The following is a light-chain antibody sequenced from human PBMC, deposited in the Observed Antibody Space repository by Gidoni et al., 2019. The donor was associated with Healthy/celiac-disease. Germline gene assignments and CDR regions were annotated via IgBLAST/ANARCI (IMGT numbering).Light chain of an antibody. V-gene: IGKV3-20*01. CDR1: QSVSGKY. CDR2: GAS. CDR3: QQNGSTPRIT. J-gene: IGKJ5*01. Sequence: EIVLTQSPGTLSLSPGERATLSGRASQSVSGKYLAWYQPKPGQAPRLLRYGASSRATGIPDRFSGSGSGTDFTLTISRLEPEDFAVYYCQQNGSTPRITFGQGTRLEIK.